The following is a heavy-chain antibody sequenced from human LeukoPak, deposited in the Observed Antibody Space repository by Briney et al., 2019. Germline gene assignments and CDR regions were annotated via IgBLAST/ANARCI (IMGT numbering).Heavy chain of an antibody. CDR3: ARGPLYDYVWGSYRRHNWFDP. CDR1: GGSISSYY. V-gene: IGHV4-59*12. D-gene: IGHD3-16*02. CDR2: IYYSGST. Sequence: PSETLSLTCTVSGGSISSYYWSWIRQPPGKGLEWIGYIYYSGSTNYNPSLKSRVTISVDTSKNQFSLKLSSVTAADTAVYYCARGPLYDYVWGSYRRHNWFDPWGQGTLVTVSS. J-gene: IGHJ5*02.